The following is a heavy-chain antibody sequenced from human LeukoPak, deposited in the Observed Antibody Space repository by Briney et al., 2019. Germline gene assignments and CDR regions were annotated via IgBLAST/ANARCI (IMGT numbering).Heavy chain of an antibody. D-gene: IGHD1-26*01. V-gene: IGHV3-21*04. CDR3: AKDRSGSYYSSWFDP. CDR2: ISYTGTYI. CDR1: AFSLNAYN. J-gene: IGHJ5*02. Sequence: PGGSLRLSCAASAFSLNAYNMNWVRQAPGKGLEWVSSISYTGTYIYYADSVKGRFTISRDNAQNSLYLQMNSLRAEDTALYYCAKDRSGSYYSSWFDPWGQGTLVTVSS.